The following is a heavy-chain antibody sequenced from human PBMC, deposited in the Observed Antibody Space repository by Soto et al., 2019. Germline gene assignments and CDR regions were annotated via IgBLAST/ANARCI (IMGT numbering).Heavy chain of an antibody. CDR2: IPSSGRA. J-gene: IGHJ5*01. CDR3: APRHTDFDS. V-gene: IGHV4-31*03. CDR1: GGSVNNNAYS. Sequence: SETLSLTCTVSGGSVNNNAYSCTWLRQHTGKGPECIRHIPSSGRASYSPSLKSRVAISLDASKNLFALQLTSVTAADTAVYYCAPRHTDFDSWGQGTLVTVSS.